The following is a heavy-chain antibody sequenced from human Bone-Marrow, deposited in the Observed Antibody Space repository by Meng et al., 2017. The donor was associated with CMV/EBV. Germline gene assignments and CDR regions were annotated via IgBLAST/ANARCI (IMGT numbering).Heavy chain of an antibody. CDR1: GFTFSSYS. D-gene: IGHD3-3*01. J-gene: IGHJ4*02. V-gene: IGHV3-48*04. CDR3: ARDKGSRITIFGVVSQSFLVYYFAY. CDR2: ISSSSSTI. Sequence: GGSLRLSCAASGFTFSSYSMNWVRQAPGKGLEWVSYISSSSSTIYYADSVKGRFTISRDNAKNSLYLQMNSLRAEDTAVYYCARDKGSRITIFGVVSQSFLVYYFAYWGQGNLVTVSS.